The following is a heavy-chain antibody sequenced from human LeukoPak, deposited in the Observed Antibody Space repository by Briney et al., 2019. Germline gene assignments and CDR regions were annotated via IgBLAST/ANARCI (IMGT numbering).Heavy chain of an antibody. CDR2: IWYVGSNK. J-gene: IGHJ4*02. Sequence: GGSLRLSCAASGFTFSSYGMHWVRQAPGKGLEWVAVIWYVGSNKYYADSVKGRFTISRDNSKNTLYLQMNSLRAEDTAVYYCARDPMDSSGWSPLDYWGQGTLVTVSS. D-gene: IGHD6-19*01. CDR1: GFTFSSYG. V-gene: IGHV3-33*01. CDR3: ARDPMDSSGWSPLDY.